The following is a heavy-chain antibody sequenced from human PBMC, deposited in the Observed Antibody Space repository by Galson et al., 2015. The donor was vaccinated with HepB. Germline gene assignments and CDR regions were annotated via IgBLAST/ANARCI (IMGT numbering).Heavy chain of an antibody. Sequence: SLRLSCAASGFTFSSYAMHWVRQAPGKGLEWVAVISYDGSNKYYADSVKGRLTISRDNSKNTLYLQMNSLRAEDTAVYYCARVHCSGGNCYSFGAFDIWGQGTMVTVSS. D-gene: IGHD2-15*01. CDR1: GFTFSSYA. CDR2: ISYDGSNK. J-gene: IGHJ3*02. V-gene: IGHV3-30*04. CDR3: ARVHCSGGNCYSFGAFDI.